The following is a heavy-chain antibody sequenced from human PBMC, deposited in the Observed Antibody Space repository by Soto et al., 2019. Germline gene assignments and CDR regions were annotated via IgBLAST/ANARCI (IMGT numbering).Heavy chain of an antibody. CDR3: TKASSDRHHMDV. CDR2: ITDTGGDT. J-gene: IGHJ6*02. Sequence: PGGSLRLSSAASGFPFIHFVMRRVRETPGKGLEWVSTITDTGGDTYYTDSVKGRFTISRDNSKNTLYLQMTSLRAEDTALYYCTKASSDRHHMDVWGQGTTVTVSS. CDR1: GFPFIHFV. V-gene: IGHV3-23*01.